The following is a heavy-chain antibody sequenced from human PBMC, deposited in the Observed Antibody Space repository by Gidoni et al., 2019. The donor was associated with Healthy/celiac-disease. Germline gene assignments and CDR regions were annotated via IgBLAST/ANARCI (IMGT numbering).Heavy chain of an antibody. J-gene: IGHJ4*02. CDR1: GFTFSSYG. Sequence: QVQLLESGGGVVQPGRSLRLSCAASGFTFSSYGMHWVRQAPGKGLEWVAVISYDGSNKYYADSVKGRFTISRDNSKNTLYLQMNSLRAEDTAVYYCAKDQDRRQGYSGYGLFDYWGQGTLVTVSS. CDR3: AKDQDRRQGYSGYGLFDY. D-gene: IGHD5-12*01. V-gene: IGHV3-30*18. CDR2: ISYDGSNK.